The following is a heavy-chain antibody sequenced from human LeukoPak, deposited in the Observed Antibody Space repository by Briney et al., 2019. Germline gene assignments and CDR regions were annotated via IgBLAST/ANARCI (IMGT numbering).Heavy chain of an antibody. CDR3: ASLARYYYGSGWPSIDY. D-gene: IGHD3-10*01. J-gene: IGHJ4*02. V-gene: IGHV4-59*01. CDR1: GGSISSYY. CDR2: IYYSGST. Sequence: SETLSLTCTVSGGSISSYYWSWIRQPPGKGLEWIGYIYYSGSTNYNPFLKSRVTISVDTSKSQFSLKLSSVTAADTAVYYCASLARYYYGSGWPSIDYWGQGTLVTVSS.